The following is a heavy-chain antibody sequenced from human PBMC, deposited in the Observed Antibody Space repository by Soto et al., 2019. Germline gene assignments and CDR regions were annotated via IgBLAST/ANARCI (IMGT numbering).Heavy chain of an antibody. D-gene: IGHD6-6*01. Sequence: SETLSLTCAVYGGSFSGYYWSWIRQSPGKGLEWIGEINHSGSTNYNPSLKSRVTISVDTSKNQFSLKLSSVTAADTAVYYCARPEEQLVGGMDVWGQGTTVTVSS. J-gene: IGHJ6*02. CDR3: ARPEEQLVGGMDV. V-gene: IGHV4-34*01. CDR2: INHSGST. CDR1: GGSFSGYY.